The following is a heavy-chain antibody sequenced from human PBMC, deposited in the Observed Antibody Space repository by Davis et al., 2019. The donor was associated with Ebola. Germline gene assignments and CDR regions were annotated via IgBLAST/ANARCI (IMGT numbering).Heavy chain of an antibody. D-gene: IGHD3-22*01. CDR1: GFTFSSYS. CDR3: ASALESYDSSGQIY. CDR2: ISSSSSTI. Sequence: GESLKISCAASGFTFSSYSMNWVRQAPGKGLEWVSYISSSSSTIYYAASVKGRFTISRDNAKNSLYLQMNSLRDEDTAVYYCASALESYDSSGQIYWGQGTMVTVSS. V-gene: IGHV3-48*02. J-gene: IGHJ3*01.